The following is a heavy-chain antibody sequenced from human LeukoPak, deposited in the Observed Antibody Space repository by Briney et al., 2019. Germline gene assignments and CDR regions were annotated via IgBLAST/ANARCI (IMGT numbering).Heavy chain of an antibody. Sequence: SVKVSCKASGGTFSSYAISWVRQAPGQGLEWMGGIIPIFGTANYAQKFQGRVTITADESTSTAYMELSSLRSEDTAVYYCASPHRSSSGLDYWGQGTLVTVSS. V-gene: IGHV1-69*13. D-gene: IGHD6-13*01. CDR1: GGTFSSYA. J-gene: IGHJ4*02. CDR3: ASPHRSSSGLDY. CDR2: IIPIFGTA.